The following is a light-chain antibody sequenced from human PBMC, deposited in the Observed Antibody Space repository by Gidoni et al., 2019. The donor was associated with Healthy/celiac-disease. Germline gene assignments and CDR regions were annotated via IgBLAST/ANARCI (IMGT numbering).Light chain of an antibody. Sequence: EIVLTQSPGTMSLSPGERATLSCRASQSVSRLLIYGASSRATGIPDRFSGSGSGTDFTLTISRLEPEDFAVYYCQQYGSSPRTFGQXTKVEIK. CDR3: QQYGSSPRT. J-gene: IGKJ1*01. CDR1: QSVS. CDR2: GAS. V-gene: IGKV3-20*01.